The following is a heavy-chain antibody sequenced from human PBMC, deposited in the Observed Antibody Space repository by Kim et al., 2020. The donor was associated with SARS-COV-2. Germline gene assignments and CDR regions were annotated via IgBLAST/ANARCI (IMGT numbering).Heavy chain of an antibody. CDR3: ASIVVTIDHWFDP. CDR2: IIPIFGTA. V-gene: IGHV1-69*13. D-gene: IGHD3-3*01. CDR1: GGTFSSYA. J-gene: IGHJ5*02. Sequence: SVKVSCKASGGTFSSYAISWVRQAPGQGLEWMGGIIPIFGTANYAQKLQGRVTITADESTSTAYMELSSLRSEDTAVYYCASIVVTIDHWFDPWGQGTLVTVSS.